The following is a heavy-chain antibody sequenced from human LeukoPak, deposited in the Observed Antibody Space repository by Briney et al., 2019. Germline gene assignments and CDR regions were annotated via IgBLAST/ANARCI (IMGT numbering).Heavy chain of an antibody. Sequence: PGGSLRLPCVASGFTFSSYAMHWVRQAPGKGLEWVAVISYDGSNKYYADSVKGRFTISRDNSKNTLYLQMNSLRAEDTAVYYCARGEYYYDSSPGVLFDYWGQGTLVTVSS. J-gene: IGHJ4*02. CDR1: GFTFSSYA. D-gene: IGHD3-22*01. V-gene: IGHV3-30-3*01. CDR2: ISYDGSNK. CDR3: ARGEYYYDSSPGVLFDY.